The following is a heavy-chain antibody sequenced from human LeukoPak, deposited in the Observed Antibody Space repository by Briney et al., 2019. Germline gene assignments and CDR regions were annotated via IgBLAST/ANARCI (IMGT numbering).Heavy chain of an antibody. CDR3: VRDLLDLMCYSSTETSLIDS. J-gene: IGHJ4*02. CDR2: ISHAGNKE. Sequence: PGGSLRPSCVASVSTFNNNGMPWVRQAPGKGLEWVAVISHAGNKEYYADSVKGRFTISRDNSRNTLYLQMNSLRAEDTPVFYCVRDLLDLMCYSSTETSLIDSWGQGTLVTVSS. D-gene: IGHD2-15*01. CDR1: VSTFNNNG. V-gene: IGHV3-30*03.